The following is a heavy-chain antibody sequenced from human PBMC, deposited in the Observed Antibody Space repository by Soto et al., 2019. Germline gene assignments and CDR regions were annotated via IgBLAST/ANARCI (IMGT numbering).Heavy chain of an antibody. CDR3: ARDLPARIAVAGLTGGAFDI. CDR2: IYHSGST. D-gene: IGHD6-19*01. CDR1: SGSISSSNW. V-gene: IGHV4-4*02. Sequence: QVQLQESGPGLVKPSGTLSLTCAVSSGSISSSNWWSWVRQPPGKGLEWIGEIYHSGSTNYNPSLKSRVTISVDKSKNRFSLKPSSVTAADTAVYYCARDLPARIAVAGLTGGAFDIWGQGTMVTVSS. J-gene: IGHJ3*02.